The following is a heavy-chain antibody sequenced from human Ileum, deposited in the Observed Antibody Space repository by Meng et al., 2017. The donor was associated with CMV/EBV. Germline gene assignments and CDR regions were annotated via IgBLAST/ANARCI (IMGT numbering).Heavy chain of an antibody. J-gene: IGHJ1*01. CDR1: GGSMSSTC. CDR3: ALRGLAAGTLQQ. CDR2: VCYNGIT. D-gene: IGHD6-13*01. V-gene: IGHV4-59*01. Sequence: QVQLQEAGPGPVKPSETLSLTCAVSGGSMSSTCWSWIRQPPGKGLEWIGYVCYNGITDYNPSLKSRITISGDTSKNQFSLQVTSVTAADTAMYYCALRGLAAGTLQQWGQGTLVTVSS.